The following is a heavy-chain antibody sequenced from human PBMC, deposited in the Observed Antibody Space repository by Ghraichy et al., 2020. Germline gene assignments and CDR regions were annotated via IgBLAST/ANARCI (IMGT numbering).Heavy chain of an antibody. CDR3: ARDRTFKLEP. Sequence: SCAASGFTFSTYWMTWVRQAPGKGLEWVANIKQDGSETWYVDSVKGRFTISRDNAKSSLHLQMNSLRAEDTAVYYCARDRTFKLEPWGQGTLVIVSS. D-gene: IGHD3-3*01. V-gene: IGHV3-7*03. J-gene: IGHJ5*02. CDR2: IKQDGSET. CDR1: GFTFSTYW.